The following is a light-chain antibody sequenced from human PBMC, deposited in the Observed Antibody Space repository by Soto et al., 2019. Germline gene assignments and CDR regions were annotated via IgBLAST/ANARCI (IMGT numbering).Light chain of an antibody. CDR3: QQYYTTPLT. CDR1: QSVLYSSNNKNY. V-gene: IGKV4-1*01. CDR2: WAS. Sequence: DIVMTQSPDSLGVSLGERATINCKSSQSVLYSSNNKNYLAWYQQKPRQPPKLLIYWASTRESGVPDRFSGSGSGTDFTLTISSLQAEDVAVYYCQQYYTTPLTFGGGTKVEI. J-gene: IGKJ4*01.